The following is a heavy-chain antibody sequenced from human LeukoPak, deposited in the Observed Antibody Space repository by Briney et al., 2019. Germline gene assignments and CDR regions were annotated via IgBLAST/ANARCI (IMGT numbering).Heavy chain of an antibody. J-gene: IGHJ4*02. CDR2: ISTSGSTI. D-gene: IGHD2-15*01. CDR1: GFTFSSYE. Sequence: GGSLRLSCAASGFTFSSYEMNWVRQAPGKGLDWVSYISTSGSTIYYADSVKGRFTISRDNAKNSLYLQMNSLRAEDTAVYYCATSRGCWPDYIDYWGQGTLVTVSS. CDR3: ATSRGCWPDYIDY. V-gene: IGHV3-48*03.